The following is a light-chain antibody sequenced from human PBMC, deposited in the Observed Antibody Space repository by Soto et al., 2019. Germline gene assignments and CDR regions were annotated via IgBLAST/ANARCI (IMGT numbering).Light chain of an antibody. J-gene: IGKJ1*01. CDR3: QQSFTTPRT. CDR1: QNIRFS. V-gene: IGKV1-39*01. CDR2: AAS. Sequence: DTQMTQSPSSLSASIGDRVTITCRTSQNIRFSYNWYQVTPVKAPNLLIYAASNLQTGVPSRFSGSGSETDFTLTISSLQPEDFATYYGQQSFTTPRTFGQGTKVEIK.